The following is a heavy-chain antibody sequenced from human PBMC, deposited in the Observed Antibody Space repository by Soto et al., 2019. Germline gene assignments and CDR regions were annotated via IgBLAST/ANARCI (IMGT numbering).Heavy chain of an antibody. J-gene: IGHJ6*02. CDR2: INPSGGST. CDR1: GYTFTSYY. CDR3: AGPRWVVVPAAIRHLDYYYGMDV. V-gene: IGHV1-46*01. D-gene: IGHD2-2*02. Sequence: QVQLVQSGAEVKKPGASVKASCKASGYTFTSYYMHWVRQAPGQGLGWMGIINPSGGSTSYAQKVQGRVTMTRDTSTSTVYMELSSLRSEDTAVYYCAGPRWVVVPAAIRHLDYYYGMDVWGQGTTFTVSS.